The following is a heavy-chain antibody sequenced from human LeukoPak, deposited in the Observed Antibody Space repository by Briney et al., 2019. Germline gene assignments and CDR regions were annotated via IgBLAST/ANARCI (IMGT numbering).Heavy chain of an antibody. D-gene: IGHD6-19*01. V-gene: IGHV3-30*03. CDR2: ISYDGSNK. Sequence: PGGSLRLSCAASGFTFSSYGMHWVRQAPGKGLEWVAVISYDGSNKYYADSVKGRFTISRDNSKNTLYLQMNSLRAEDTAVYYCAVRGGQWLVPVSNGYWDQGTLVTVSS. J-gene: IGHJ4*02. CDR3: AVRGGQWLVPVSNGY. CDR1: GFTFSSYG.